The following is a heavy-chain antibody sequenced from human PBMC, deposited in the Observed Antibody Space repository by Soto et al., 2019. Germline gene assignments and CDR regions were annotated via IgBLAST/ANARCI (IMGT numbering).Heavy chain of an antibody. Sequence: GASVKASCKASGYTFTSYAMHWVRQATGQRLEWMGWINAAKDNKKYSQKFHSRVTITRDTSASTAYMELSSLRSEDTAVYYCVRSPSELRYFDWLSDWFDPWGQGTLVTVSS. CDR3: VRSPSELRYFDWLSDWFDP. J-gene: IGHJ5*02. CDR2: INAAKDNK. CDR1: GYTFTSYA. V-gene: IGHV1-3*01. D-gene: IGHD3-9*01.